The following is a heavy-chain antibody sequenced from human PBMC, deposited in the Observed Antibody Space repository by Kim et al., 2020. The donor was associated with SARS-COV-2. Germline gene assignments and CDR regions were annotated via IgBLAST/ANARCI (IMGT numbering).Heavy chain of an antibody. J-gene: IGHJ6*02. CDR3: ASLRTINDYGDPLGGMDV. CDR2: ISWDGGST. D-gene: IGHD4-17*01. CDR1: GFTFDDYT. V-gene: IGHV3-43*01. Sequence: GGSLRLSCAASGFTFDDYTMHWVRQAPGKGLEWVSLISWDGGSTYYADSVKGRFTISRDNSKNSLYLQMNSLRTEDTALYYYASLRTINDYGDPLGGMDVWGQGTTVTVSS.